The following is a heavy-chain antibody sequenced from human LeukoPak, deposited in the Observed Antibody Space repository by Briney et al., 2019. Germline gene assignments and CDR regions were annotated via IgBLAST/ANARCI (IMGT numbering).Heavy chain of an antibody. CDR2: IYHSGST. J-gene: IGHJ6*02. CDR1: GYSISSGYY. V-gene: IGHV4-38-2*02. D-gene: IGHD3-9*01. CDR3: ARGDILTGYYYYGMDV. Sequence: PSETLSLTCTVSGYSISSGYYWGWIRQPPGKGLEWIGSIYHSGSTYYNPSLKSRVTISVDTSKNQFSLKLSSVTAADTAVYYCARGDILTGYYYYGMDVWGQGTTVTVSS.